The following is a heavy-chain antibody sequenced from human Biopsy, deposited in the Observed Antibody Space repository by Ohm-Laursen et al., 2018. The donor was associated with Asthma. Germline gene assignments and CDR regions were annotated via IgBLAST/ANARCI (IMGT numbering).Heavy chain of an antibody. CDR3: ARVLESSDRGPFYFFALDV. J-gene: IGHJ6*02. D-gene: IGHD6-25*01. Sequence: SLRLSCAASGFSFGSFGMHWVHQVPGRGPEWVALISFDGRYEYYADSVKGRFTISRDNAQKSLFLQMNSLRAEDTAIYFCARVLESSDRGPFYFFALDVWGQGTTVAVSS. CDR1: GFSFGSFG. V-gene: IGHV3-30*03. CDR2: ISFDGRYE.